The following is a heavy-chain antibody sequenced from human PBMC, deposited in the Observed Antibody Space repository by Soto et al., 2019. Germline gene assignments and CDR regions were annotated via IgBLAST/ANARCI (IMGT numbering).Heavy chain of an antibody. D-gene: IGHD6-13*01. V-gene: IGHV3-53*01. CDR2: IHSAGDT. Sequence: TGGSLRLSCGVSGLTVNSNYMSWVRQAPGRGLEWVSVIHSAGDTDYADSVKGRFTVSRDNSKNTVYLQMNSLRVEDTAIYYCARVGAGRWGQGTLVTVSS. CDR3: ARVGAGR. J-gene: IGHJ4*02. CDR1: GLTVNSNY.